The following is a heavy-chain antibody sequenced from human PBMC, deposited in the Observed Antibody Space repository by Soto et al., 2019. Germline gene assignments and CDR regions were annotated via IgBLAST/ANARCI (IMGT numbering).Heavy chain of an antibody. V-gene: IGHV3-23*01. CDR3: AKTFFSGSGSYRGWFDP. D-gene: IGHD3-10*01. J-gene: IGHJ5*02. CDR1: GFTFSTYA. Sequence: EVQLLESGGGLVQPGGSLRLSCVASGFTFSTYAMSWVRQAPGKGLEWVSSISGSGGSTYYADSVKGRFTISRDNSKDTLHLHMNSLRAEDTAAYYCAKTFFSGSGSYRGWFDPWGQGTLVTVSS. CDR2: ISGSGGST.